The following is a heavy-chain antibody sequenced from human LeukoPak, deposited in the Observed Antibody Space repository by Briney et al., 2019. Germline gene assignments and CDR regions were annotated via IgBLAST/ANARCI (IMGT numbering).Heavy chain of an antibody. CDR2: IIPIFGTA. CDR1: GGTFSSYA. CDR3: ARAPDYSNYFDY. Sequence: ASVKVSCKASGGTFSSYAISWVRQAPGQWLEWMGGIIPIFGTANYAQKFQGRVTITTDESTSTAYMELSSLRSEDTAVYYCARAPDYSNYFDYWGQGTLVTVSS. D-gene: IGHD4-11*01. V-gene: IGHV1-69*05. J-gene: IGHJ4*02.